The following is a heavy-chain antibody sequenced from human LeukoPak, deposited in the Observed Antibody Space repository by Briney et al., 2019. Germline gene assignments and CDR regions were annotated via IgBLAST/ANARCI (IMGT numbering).Heavy chain of an antibody. Sequence: PGGSLRLSCAASGFTFSTYSMTWVRQARGKGLEWVSSIGSTSYIYYAHSVQGRFTISRDNAKNSPYLQMNSLRAEDTAVYYRARVGYSSSWYGDYWGQGTLVTVSS. CDR2: IGSTSYI. CDR3: ARVGYSSSWYGDY. V-gene: IGHV3-21*01. CDR1: GFTFSTYS. D-gene: IGHD6-13*01. J-gene: IGHJ4*02.